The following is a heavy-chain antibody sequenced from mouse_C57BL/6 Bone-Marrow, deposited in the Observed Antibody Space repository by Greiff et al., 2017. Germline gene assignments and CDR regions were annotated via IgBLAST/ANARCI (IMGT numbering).Heavy chain of an antibody. CDR1: GYTFTSYG. CDR2: IYSRCGNP. CDR3: ARSVWGPYAMDY. J-gene: IGHJ4*01. Sequence: QVQLKQSGAELARPGASVKLSCKASGYTFTSYGISWVKQRTGQGLEWIGEIYSRCGNPYYNEKFKGKATLTADKASSTVYMERRSLTSEDSAVYFCARSVWGPYAMDYWGQGASVTVSS. V-gene: IGHV1-81*01. D-gene: IGHD2-10*02.